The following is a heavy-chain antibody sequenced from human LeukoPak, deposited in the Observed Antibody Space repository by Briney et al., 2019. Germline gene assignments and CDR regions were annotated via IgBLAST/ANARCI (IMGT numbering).Heavy chain of an antibody. Sequence: GGSLRLSCAASGFTVSSNYMSWVRQAPGKGLEWVSVIYSGGSTYYADSVKGRFTISRDNSKNTLYLQMNSLRAEDTAVYYCARDPPVGYCGGDCYTDHWGQGTLVTVSS. CDR1: GFTVSSNY. J-gene: IGHJ4*02. V-gene: IGHV3-66*02. CDR2: IYSGGST. CDR3: ARDPPVGYCGGDCYTDH. D-gene: IGHD2-21*02.